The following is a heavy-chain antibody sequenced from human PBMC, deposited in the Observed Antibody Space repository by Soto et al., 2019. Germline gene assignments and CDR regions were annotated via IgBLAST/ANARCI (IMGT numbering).Heavy chain of an antibody. CDR2: ISADGSAA. Sequence: GSLRLSCAASQFVFSNSWMHWVRQVPGKGLIWVSRISADGSAATYTDSVKGRFTISRDNTRNTLYLDMNSLRVDDTAIYYCARDYKWRQMSLNVFDIWGQGTMVTVSS. CDR1: QFVFSNSW. D-gene: IGHD1-1*01. V-gene: IGHV3-74*01. CDR3: ARDYKWRQMSLNVFDI. J-gene: IGHJ3*02.